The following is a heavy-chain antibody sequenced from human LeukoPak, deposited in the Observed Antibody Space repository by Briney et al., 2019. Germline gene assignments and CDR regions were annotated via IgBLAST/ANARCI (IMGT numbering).Heavy chain of an antibody. CDR2: INPSGGST. CDR3: ARDRRVTTHYSDAFDI. Sequence: GASVKVSCKASGYTFTSYYMHRVRQAPGQGLEWMGIINPSGGSTSYAQKFQGRVTMTRDTSTSTVYMELSSLRSEDTAVYYCARDRRVTTHYSDAFDIWGQGTMVTVSS. CDR1: GYTFTSYY. J-gene: IGHJ3*02. D-gene: IGHD4-17*01. V-gene: IGHV1-46*01.